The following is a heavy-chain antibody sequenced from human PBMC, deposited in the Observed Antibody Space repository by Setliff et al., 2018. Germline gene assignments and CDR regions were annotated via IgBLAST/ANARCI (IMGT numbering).Heavy chain of an antibody. Sequence: SETLSLTCIVSGESIDSVATGNHYWNWIRQPPGKGLEWIGEINHRGSTNYNPSLKSRATISIDTSKDQFSLKLISMSAADTAVYFCARGRNIAARLLDSWGQGALVTVSS. CDR1: GESIDSVATGNHY. CDR2: INHRGST. V-gene: IGHV4-34*01. CDR3: ARGRNIAARLLDS. J-gene: IGHJ4*02. D-gene: IGHD6-6*01.